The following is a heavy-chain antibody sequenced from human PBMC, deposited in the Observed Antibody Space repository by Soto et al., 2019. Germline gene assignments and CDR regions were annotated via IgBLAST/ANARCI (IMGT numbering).Heavy chain of an antibody. D-gene: IGHD4-4*01. Sequence: PGGSLRLSCAASGFTFSSYSMNWVRQAPGKGLEWVSYISSSSSTIYYADSVKGRFTISRDNAKNSLYLQMNSLRDEDTAVYYCARDLAPYLDYSNPDFIFYYYGMDVWGQGTTVTVSS. CDR2: ISSSSSTI. V-gene: IGHV3-48*02. J-gene: IGHJ6*02. CDR3: ARDLAPYLDYSNPDFIFYYYGMDV. CDR1: GFTFSSYS.